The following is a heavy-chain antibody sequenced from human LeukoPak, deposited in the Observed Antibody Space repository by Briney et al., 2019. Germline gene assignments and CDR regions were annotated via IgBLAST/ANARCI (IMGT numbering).Heavy chain of an antibody. J-gene: IGHJ4*02. V-gene: IGHV3-48*01. CDR3: ARAGFTFSDYFGSFFDY. CDR2: ISSSSSTI. Sequence: GRSLRLSCAASGFTFSSYSINWVRQAPGKGLEWVSHISSSSSTIYYADSVKGRFTISRDNAKNSLYLQTNSLRAEDTAVYYCARAGFTFSDYFGSFFDYWGQGTLVTVSS. CDR1: GFTFSSYS. D-gene: IGHD3-10*01.